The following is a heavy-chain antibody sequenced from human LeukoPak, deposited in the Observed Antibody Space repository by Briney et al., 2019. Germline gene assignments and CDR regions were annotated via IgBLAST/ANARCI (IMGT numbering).Heavy chain of an antibody. CDR1: GYTFTSYG. CDR2: INPSGGST. J-gene: IGHJ4*02. Sequence: GASVKVSCKASGYTFTSYGISWVRQAPGQGLEWMGIINPSGGSTSYAQKFQGRVTMTRDTSTSTVYMELSSLTSEDPAVYYCARSYGASVRSGCAYWGQGTLVTVSS. V-gene: IGHV1-46*01. D-gene: IGHD5-18*01. CDR3: ARSYGASVRSGCAY.